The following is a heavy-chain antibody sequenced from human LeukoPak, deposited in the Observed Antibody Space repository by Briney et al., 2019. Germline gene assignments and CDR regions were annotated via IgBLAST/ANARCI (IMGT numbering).Heavy chain of an antibody. CDR3: AKDKQSHSSGYYPGPNWFDP. V-gene: IGHV3-30*04. CDR2: ISYDGSSK. J-gene: IGHJ5*02. D-gene: IGHD3-22*01. CDR1: GFTFSSYA. Sequence: GGSLRLSCAASGFTFSSYAMHWVRQAPGKGLEWVAVISYDGSSKYYADSVKGRFPISRDNSKNTLYLQMNSLRAEDTAVYYCAKDKQSHSSGYYPGPNWFDPWGQGTLVTVSS.